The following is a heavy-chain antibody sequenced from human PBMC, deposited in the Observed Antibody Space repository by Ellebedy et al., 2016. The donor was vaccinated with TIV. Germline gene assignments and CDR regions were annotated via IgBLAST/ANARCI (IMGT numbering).Heavy chain of an antibody. V-gene: IGHV4-59*08. Sequence: SETLSLXCTVSGGSISSYSWSWIRQPPGRGLEWIGYIYYSGSTNYNPSLKSRVTISVDTSKNQFSLRLSSVTAADTAVYYCARLLVGATDDVFDIWGQGTMVTVSS. D-gene: IGHD1-26*01. CDR2: IYYSGST. CDR1: GGSISSYS. CDR3: ARLLVGATDDVFDI. J-gene: IGHJ3*02.